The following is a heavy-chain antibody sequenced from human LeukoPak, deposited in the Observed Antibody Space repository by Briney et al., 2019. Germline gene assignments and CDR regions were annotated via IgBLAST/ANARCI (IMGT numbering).Heavy chain of an antibody. Sequence: GGSLRLSCAASGLTFSSYWMHWVRQAPGKGLVWVSRINSDGSSTSYADSVKGRFTISRDNAKNTLYLQMNSLRAEDTAVYYCARVVPPYCGGDCYSPVDYWGQGTLVTVSS. CDR2: INSDGSST. CDR1: GLTFSSYW. CDR3: ARVVPPYCGGDCYSPVDY. V-gene: IGHV3-74*01. D-gene: IGHD2-21*02. J-gene: IGHJ4*02.